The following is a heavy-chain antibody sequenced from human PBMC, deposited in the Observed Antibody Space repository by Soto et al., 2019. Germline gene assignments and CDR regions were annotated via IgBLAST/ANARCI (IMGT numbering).Heavy chain of an antibody. CDR2: VYYTGST. Sequence: SETLSLTCTVSGASIRSSDYYWSWIRQAPGKGLEWIGYVYYTGSTYYNPSLMSRLLISIDTSKNQFSLKLSSVTAAETAVYFCVRTAREGAVAPHWSDLWGQGTQVTVSS. V-gene: IGHV4-30-4*01. J-gene: IGHJ5*02. CDR1: GASIRSSDYY. D-gene: IGHD2-21*02. CDR3: VRTAREGAVAPHWSDL.